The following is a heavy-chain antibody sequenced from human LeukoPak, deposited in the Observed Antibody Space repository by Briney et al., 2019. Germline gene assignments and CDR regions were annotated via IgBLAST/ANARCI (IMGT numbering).Heavy chain of an antibody. CDR1: GFTVSSNY. D-gene: IGHD1-26*01. J-gene: IGHJ4*02. CDR2: VSGSGRNT. V-gene: IGHV3-23*01. CDR3: VKSRRVGANQRGLFDY. Sequence: GGSLRLSCAASGFTVSSNYMTWVRQAPGKGLEWVSSVSGSGRNTFYPDSVEGRFTISRDNSKNTVYLQMNSLRADDTAVYYCVKSRRVGANQRGLFDYWGQGTLVTVSP.